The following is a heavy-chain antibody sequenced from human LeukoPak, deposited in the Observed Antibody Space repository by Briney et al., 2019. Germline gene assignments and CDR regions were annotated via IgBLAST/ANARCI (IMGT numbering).Heavy chain of an antibody. CDR1: NGSISSYH. CDR2: ILTSGTT. V-gene: IGHV4-4*09. J-gene: IGHJ4*02. CDR3: ARLRVSGSYLYYFDY. Sequence: SETLSLTCTVSNGSISSYHWSWVRQPPGKGLEWIGYILTSGTTNYNPSLKSRLTISVDTSKNRFTLKLSSVTAADAAVYYCARLRVSGSYLYYFDYWGQGALVTVSS. D-gene: IGHD3-10*01.